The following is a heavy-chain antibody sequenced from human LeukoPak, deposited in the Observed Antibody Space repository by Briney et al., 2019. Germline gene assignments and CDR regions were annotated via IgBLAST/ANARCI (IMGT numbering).Heavy chain of an antibody. CDR2: ISYDGSNK. J-gene: IGHJ6*02. CDR3: ARVNQQYYYGSGIYRFYYYGMDV. D-gene: IGHD3-10*01. CDR1: GFTLRSYE. V-gene: IGHV3-30-3*01. Sequence: GGSLRLSCAASGFTLRSYEMNWVRQAPGKGLEWVSVISYDGSNKYYADSVKGRFTISRDNSENTLYLQMNSLRAEDTALYYCARVNQQYYYGSGIYRFYYYGMDVWGQGTTVTVSS.